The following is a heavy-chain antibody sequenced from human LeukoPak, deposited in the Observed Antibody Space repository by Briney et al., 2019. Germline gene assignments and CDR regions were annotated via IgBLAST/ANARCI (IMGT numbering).Heavy chain of an antibody. V-gene: IGHV4-31*03. CDR3: ARWGRYCSSTSCYHNWFDP. J-gene: IGHJ5*02. D-gene: IGHD2-2*01. Sequence: PSETLSLTCTVSGGSISSGGYYWSWIRQHPGKGLEWIGYIYYSGSTYYNPSLKSRVTISVDTSKNQFSLKLSSVTAADTAVYYCARWGRYCSSTSCYHNWFDPWGQGTLVTVSS. CDR2: IYYSGST. CDR1: GGSISSGGYY.